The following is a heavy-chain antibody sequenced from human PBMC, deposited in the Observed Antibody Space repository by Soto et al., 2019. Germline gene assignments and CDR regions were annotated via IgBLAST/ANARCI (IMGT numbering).Heavy chain of an antibody. D-gene: IGHD6-19*01. CDR2: ISYDGSNK. CDR1: GFTFSSYG. CDR3: ANQPKPDSSGWWWRNYYYYGMDV. Sequence: QVQLVESGGGVVQPGRSLRLSCAASGFTFSSYGMHWVRQAPGKGLEWVAVISYDGSNKYYADSVKGRFTISRDNSKNTLYLQMNSLRAEDSAVYYCANQPKPDSSGWWWRNYYYYGMDVWGQGTTVTVSS. J-gene: IGHJ6*02. V-gene: IGHV3-30*18.